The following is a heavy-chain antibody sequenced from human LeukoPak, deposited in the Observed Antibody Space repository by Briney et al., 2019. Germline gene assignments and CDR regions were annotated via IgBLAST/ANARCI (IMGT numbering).Heavy chain of an antibody. CDR3: ARVQRGIAVALDY. J-gene: IGHJ4*02. CDR1: GFTFSSYE. CDR2: ISTTGSSI. V-gene: IGHV3-48*03. Sequence: GGSLRLSCAASGFTFSSYEMTWVRQAPGKGLEWVSYISTTGSSIYYADSVKGRFTISRDNVKNLPYLQMNSLRAEDTAVYYCARVQRGIAVALDYWGQGTLATVSS. D-gene: IGHD6-19*01.